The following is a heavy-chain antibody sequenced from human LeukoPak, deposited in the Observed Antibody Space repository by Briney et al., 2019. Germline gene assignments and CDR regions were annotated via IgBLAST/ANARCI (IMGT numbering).Heavy chain of an antibody. CDR1: EDTLRNVA. D-gene: IGHD3-22*01. Sequence: SVKVSRETTEDTLRNVAFSWVRQAPGQGLEWLGGIIPMIATASYTQKFQGRVSINADKSTNTVYMELSSLKLEDTAVYYCARGAGWLYDWGQATLVIVSS. CDR3: ARGAGWLYD. V-gene: IGHV1-69*06. CDR2: IIPMIATA. J-gene: IGHJ4*02.